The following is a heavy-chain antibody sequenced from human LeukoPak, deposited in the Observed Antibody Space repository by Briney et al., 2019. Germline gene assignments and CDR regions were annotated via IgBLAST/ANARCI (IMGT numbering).Heavy chain of an antibody. CDR3: AKDKKEGRYGQPVDY. J-gene: IGHJ4*02. Sequence: PGGSLRLSCAASGFTFSIYAMSWVRQAPGEGLEWVLTISGSGTTTYYADSVRGRFTISRDSSKNTLFLQMNSLRAEDTAVYSCAKDKKEGRYGQPVDYWGQGTLVTVSS. D-gene: IGHD5-18*01. CDR2: ISGSGTTT. V-gene: IGHV3-23*01. CDR1: GFTFSIYA.